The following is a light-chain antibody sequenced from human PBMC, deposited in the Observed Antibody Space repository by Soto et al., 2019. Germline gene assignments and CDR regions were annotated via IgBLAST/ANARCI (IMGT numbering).Light chain of an antibody. J-gene: IGKJ1*01. CDR2: GAS. CDR1: QSVSSN. CDR3: QQYNNWRT. Sequence: EIVMTQSPATLSVSPGERATLSCRASQSVSSNLAWYQQKPGQAPRLLIYGASTRATGIPARFSGSGSGTEFTLTISRMQSGDFAVYYCQQYNNWRTFGQGTKVEIK. V-gene: IGKV3-15*01.